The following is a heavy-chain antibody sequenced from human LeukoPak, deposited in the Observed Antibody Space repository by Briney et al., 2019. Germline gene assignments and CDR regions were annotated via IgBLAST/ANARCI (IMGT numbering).Heavy chain of an antibody. CDR1: GFTFSSYA. D-gene: IGHD6-19*01. CDR2: ISGSGGST. CDR3: AKYERGGWYNWFDP. J-gene: IGHJ5*02. Sequence: GGSLRLSCAASGFTFSSYAMSWVRQAPGKGLEWVSAISGSGGSTYYADSVNGRFTISRDNSKNTLYLQMNSLRAEDTAVYYWAKYERGGWYNWFDPWGQGTLVTVSS. V-gene: IGHV3-23*01.